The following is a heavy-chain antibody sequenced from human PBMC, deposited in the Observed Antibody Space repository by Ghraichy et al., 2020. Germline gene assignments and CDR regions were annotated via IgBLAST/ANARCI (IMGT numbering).Heavy chain of an antibody. D-gene: IGHD6-19*01. CDR3: ARDPSFRVSSGWYAPNWYFDL. CDR2: IKQDGSEK. CDR1: GFTFSSYW. J-gene: IGHJ2*01. Sequence: GGSLRLSCAASGFTFSSYWMSWVRQAPGKGLEWVANIKQDGSEKYYVDSVKGRFTISRDNAKNSLYLQMNSLRAEDTAVYYCARDPSFRVSSGWYAPNWYFDLWGRGTLVTVSS. V-gene: IGHV3-7*01.